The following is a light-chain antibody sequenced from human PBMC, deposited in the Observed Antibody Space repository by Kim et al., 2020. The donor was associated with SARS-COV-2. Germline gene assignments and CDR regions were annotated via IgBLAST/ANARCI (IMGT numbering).Light chain of an antibody. CDR3: QQSYSTLLT. V-gene: IGKV1-39*01. J-gene: IGKJ4*01. Sequence: SASVGDRVTITCRASQSISSYLNWYQQKPGKAPKLLIYAASSLQSGVPSRFSGSGSGTNFTLTISSLQPEDFATYYCQQSYSTLLTFGGGTKVDIK. CDR2: AAS. CDR1: QSISSY.